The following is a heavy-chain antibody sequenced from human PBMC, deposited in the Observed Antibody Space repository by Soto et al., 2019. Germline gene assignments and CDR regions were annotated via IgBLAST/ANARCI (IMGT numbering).Heavy chain of an antibody. V-gene: IGHV5-51*01. CDR1: GYSFTSYR. Sequence: GESLKISCKGSGYSFTSYRIGWVRQMPGKGLEWMGIIYPGDSDTRYSPSFQGQVTISADKSISTAYLQWSSLKASDTAMYYCARIYCSSTSCYWYFDYWGQGTLVTVSS. CDR2: IYPGDSDT. CDR3: ARIYCSSTSCYWYFDY. J-gene: IGHJ4*02. D-gene: IGHD2-2*01.